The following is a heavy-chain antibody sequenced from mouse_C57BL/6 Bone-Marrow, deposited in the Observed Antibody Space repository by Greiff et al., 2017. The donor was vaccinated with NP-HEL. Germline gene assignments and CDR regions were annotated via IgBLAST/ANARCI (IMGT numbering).Heavy chain of an antibody. Sequence: VQGVESGAELARPGASVKMSCKASGYTFTSYTMHWVKQRPGQGLEWIGYINPSSGYTKYNQKFKDKATLTADNSSSTAYMQLSSLTSEDSAVYDCARLGREDWGQGTTLTVSS. V-gene: IGHV1-4*01. D-gene: IGHD4-1*01. CDR2: INPSSGYT. CDR1: GYTFTSYT. J-gene: IGHJ2*01. CDR3: ARLGRED.